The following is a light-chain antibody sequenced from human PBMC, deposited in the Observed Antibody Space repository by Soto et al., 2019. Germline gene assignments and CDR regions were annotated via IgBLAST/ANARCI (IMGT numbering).Light chain of an antibody. CDR3: SSYANSNNYV. CDR2: EVS. V-gene: IGLV2-8*01. CDR1: SSDIGGYTY. Sequence: QSALTQPTSASGSPGQSVTISCSGTSSDIGGYTYVSWYQHHPGKAPKLMIYEVSKRPSGVPDRFSGSKSGNTASLTVSGLQAEDEADYYCSSYANSNNYVLGTGTKLT. J-gene: IGLJ1*01.